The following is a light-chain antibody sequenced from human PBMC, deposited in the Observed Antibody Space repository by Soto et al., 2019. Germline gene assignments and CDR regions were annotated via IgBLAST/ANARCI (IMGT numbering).Light chain of an antibody. J-gene: IGKJ5*01. CDR3: QQRSNWIT. CDR1: ESVAS. Sequence: EIVIAQSPGTLSFSPGEGTNLSCRASESVASLAWYQQKPGQAPRLLIYDASNRATGIPARFSGSGSGTDFTLTISSLEPEDFAVYYCQQRSNWITFGQGTRLEIK. V-gene: IGKV3-11*01. CDR2: DAS.